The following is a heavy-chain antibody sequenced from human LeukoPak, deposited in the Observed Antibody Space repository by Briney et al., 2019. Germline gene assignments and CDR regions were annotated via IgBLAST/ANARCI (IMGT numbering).Heavy chain of an antibody. Sequence: SETLSLTCAVYGGSFSGYYWSWIRLPPGKGLEWIGEINHSGSTNYNPSLKSRVTISVDTSKNQFSLTLSSVPAADTAVYYCARVKVVVAATLKRFDPWGQGTLVTVSS. J-gene: IGHJ5*02. CDR1: GGSFSGYY. CDR3: ARVKVVVAATLKRFDP. V-gene: IGHV4-34*01. CDR2: INHSGST. D-gene: IGHD2-15*01.